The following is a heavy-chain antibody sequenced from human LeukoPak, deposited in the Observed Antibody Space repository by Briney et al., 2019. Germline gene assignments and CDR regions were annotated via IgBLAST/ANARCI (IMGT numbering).Heavy chain of an antibody. J-gene: IGHJ6*03. D-gene: IGHD6-19*01. V-gene: IGHV3-30*04. Sequence: PGGSLRLSCAASGFTFSSYAMHWVRQAPGKGLGWVAVISYDGSNKYYADSVKGRFTISRDNSKNTLYLQMNSLRAEDTAVYYCAGAVAGTMYYYYYMDVWGKGTTVTVSS. CDR1: GFTFSSYA. CDR2: ISYDGSNK. CDR3: AGAVAGTMYYYYYMDV.